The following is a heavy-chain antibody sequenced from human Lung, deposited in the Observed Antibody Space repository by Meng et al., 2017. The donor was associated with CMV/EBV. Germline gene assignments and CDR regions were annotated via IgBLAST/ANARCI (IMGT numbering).Heavy chain of an antibody. J-gene: IGHJ4*02. CDR2: ISWNSGSI. Sequence: SLKISCAASGFTFDDYAMHWVRQAPGKGLEWVSGISWNSGSIGYADSVKGRFTISRDNAKNSLYLQMNSLRAEDMALYYCAKGLYGGNSGGCADWGQGNXVTVVS. V-gene: IGHV3-9*03. D-gene: IGHD4-23*01. CDR1: GFTFDDYA. CDR3: AKGLYGGNSGGCAD.